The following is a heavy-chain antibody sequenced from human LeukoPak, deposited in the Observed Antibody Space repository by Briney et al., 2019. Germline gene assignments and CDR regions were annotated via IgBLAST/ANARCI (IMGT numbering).Heavy chain of an antibody. Sequence: SQTLSLTCAISGDSVSSNSAAWNWIRQSPSRGLEWLGRTYYRSKWYNDYAVSVKSRITINPDTSKNQFSLQLNSVTPEDTAVYYCARVWGYSGYDAGGRAGIDYWGKGTTVTVSS. CDR1: GDSVSSNSAA. J-gene: IGHJ6*03. CDR2: TYYRSKWYN. V-gene: IGHV6-1*01. CDR3: ARVWGYSGYDAGGRAGIDY. D-gene: IGHD5-12*01.